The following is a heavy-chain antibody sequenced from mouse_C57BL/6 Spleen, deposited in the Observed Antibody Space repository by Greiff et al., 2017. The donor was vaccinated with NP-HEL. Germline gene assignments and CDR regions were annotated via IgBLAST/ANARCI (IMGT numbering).Heavy chain of an antibody. Sequence: VQLQQSGPGLVKPSQSLSLTCSVTGYSITSGYYWNWIRQFPGNKLEWMGYISYDGSNNYNPSLKNRISITRDTSKNQFFLKLNSVTTEDTATYYCARGRFDYWGQGTTLTVSS. CDR3: ARGRFDY. J-gene: IGHJ2*01. CDR2: ISYDGSN. V-gene: IGHV3-6*01. CDR1: GYSITSGYY.